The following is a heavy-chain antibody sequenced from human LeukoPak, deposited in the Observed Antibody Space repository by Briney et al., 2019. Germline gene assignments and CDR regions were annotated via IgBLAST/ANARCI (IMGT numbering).Heavy chain of an antibody. CDR2: MNPNSGST. CDR3: TRNPPNSGWFDP. D-gene: IGHD2-21*01. Sequence: GASVKVSCKATGYTLTNYDINWVRQATGQGFEWMGWMNPNSGSTGYAQKFQGRVTMTRDTSIGTAYLELSSLTSEDTAIYYCTRNPPNSGWFDPWGQGTLVTVSS. V-gene: IGHV1-8*01. CDR1: GYTLTNYD. J-gene: IGHJ5*02.